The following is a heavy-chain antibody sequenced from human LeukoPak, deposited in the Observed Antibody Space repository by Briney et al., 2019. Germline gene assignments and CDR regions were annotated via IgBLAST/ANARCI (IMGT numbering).Heavy chain of an antibody. CDR2: VSHSGNT. J-gene: IGHJ4*02. CDR1: GGFVSTYY. D-gene: IGHD6-19*01. CDR3: ARAGSGWSFDY. V-gene: IGHV4-59*02. Sequence: SETLSLTCTVSGGFVSTYYWSWIRQPPGKELEWIGYVSHSGNTNCNPSLKSRLTMSLVTSRNHFSLRLSSVNAADTAVYYCARAGSGWSFDYWGQGSLVTVSS.